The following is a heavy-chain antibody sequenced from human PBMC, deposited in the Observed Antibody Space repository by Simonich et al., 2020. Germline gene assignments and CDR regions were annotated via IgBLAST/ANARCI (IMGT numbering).Heavy chain of an antibody. Sequence: EVQLVESGGGLVKPGGSLRLSCAASGFTFSSYSMNWVRQAPGKGLGWFSSISSSSSYIYYADSVKGRFTISRDNAKNSLYLQMNSLRAEDTAVYYCARARGDSSSWYFDYWGQGTLVTVSS. D-gene: IGHD6-13*01. V-gene: IGHV3-21*01. CDR1: GFTFSSYS. CDR2: ISSSSSYI. CDR3: ARARGDSSSWYFDY. J-gene: IGHJ4*02.